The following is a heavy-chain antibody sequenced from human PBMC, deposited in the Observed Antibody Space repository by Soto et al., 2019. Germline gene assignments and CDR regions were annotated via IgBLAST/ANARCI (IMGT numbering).Heavy chain of an antibody. D-gene: IGHD2-15*01. V-gene: IGHV1-18*01. CDR2: ISAYNGNT. Sequence: ASVKVSCKASGYTFTSYGISWVRQAPGQGLEWMGWISAYNGNTNYAQKLQGRVTMTTDTSTSTAYMELSSLRSEDTAVYYFARGRGGSGGSQNYFDYWGQGTLVTVSS. CDR3: ARGRGGSGGSQNYFDY. J-gene: IGHJ4*02. CDR1: GYTFTSYG.